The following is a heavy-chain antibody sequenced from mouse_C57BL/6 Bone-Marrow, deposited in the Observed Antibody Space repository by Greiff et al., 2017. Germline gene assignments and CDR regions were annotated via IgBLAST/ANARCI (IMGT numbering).Heavy chain of an antibody. D-gene: IGHD2-2*01. CDR2: IDPNSGGT. V-gene: IGHV1-72*01. J-gene: IGHJ1*03. Sequence: VQLQQPGAELVKPGASVTLSCKASGYTFTSYWMHWVKQRPGRGLEWIGRIDPNSGGTKYNEQFKRKGTLTVDKPSSTAYMQLSSLTSEDSAVYYCARREYGYKWYFDVWGTGTTVTVSS. CDR1: GYTFTSYW. CDR3: ARREYGYKWYFDV.